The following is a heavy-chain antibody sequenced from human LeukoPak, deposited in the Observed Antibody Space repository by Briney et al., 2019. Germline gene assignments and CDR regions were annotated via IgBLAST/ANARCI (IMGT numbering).Heavy chain of an antibody. CDR2: ISTYNGNT. CDR1: GYTFTSYG. V-gene: IGHV1-18*01. D-gene: IGHD3-3*01. CDR3: AGPYDFWSGYYPPYAFDI. Sequence: ASVKVSCKASGYTFTSYGISWVRQAPGQGLEWMGWISTYNGNTNYAQKLQGRVTMTTDTSTSTAYMELRSLRSDDTAVYYCAGPYDFWSGYYPPYAFDIWGQGTMVTVSS. J-gene: IGHJ3*02.